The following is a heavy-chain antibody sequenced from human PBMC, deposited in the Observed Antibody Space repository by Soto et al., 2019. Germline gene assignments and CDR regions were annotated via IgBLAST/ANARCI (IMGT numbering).Heavy chain of an antibody. CDR2: INPSGGST. D-gene: IGHD3-22*01. Sequence: APVKVCCKASGYTFTSYYMHRVRQAPGQRLEGVGIINPSGGSTSYAQKFQGRVTMTRDTSTSTVYMELSSLRSEGTAVYYCARDSITMIVVVPRSYYYGMDVWGQGTLVTV. J-gene: IGHJ6*02. CDR3: ARDSITMIVVVPRSYYYGMDV. CDR1: GYTFTSYY. V-gene: IGHV1-46*01.